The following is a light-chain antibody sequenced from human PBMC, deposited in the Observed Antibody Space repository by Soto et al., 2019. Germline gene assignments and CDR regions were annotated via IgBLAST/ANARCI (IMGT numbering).Light chain of an antibody. V-gene: IGLV1-40*01. CDR3: QSYDSSLGGSV. Sequence: QSVLTQPPSVSGVPGQRVTISCTGSSSNIGAGYDVHWYQQLPGTAPKLIIYGNSDRPSGVPDRFSGSKSGTSASLAITGLQAEDEADYYCQSYDSSLGGSVFGAGTKLTVL. CDR2: GNS. J-gene: IGLJ1*01. CDR1: SSNIGAGYD.